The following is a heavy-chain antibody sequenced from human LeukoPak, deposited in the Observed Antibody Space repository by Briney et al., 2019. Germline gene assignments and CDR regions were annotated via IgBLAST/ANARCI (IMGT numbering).Heavy chain of an antibody. Sequence: GGSLRLSCAASGFTFDDYGMSWVRQAPGKGLEWVSGINWSGGSTGYADSVKGRFTISRDNSKNTLYLQMNSLRAEDTAVYYCARDLPSDTAMALDYWGQGTLVTVSS. J-gene: IGHJ4*02. D-gene: IGHD5-18*01. V-gene: IGHV3-20*04. CDR2: INWSGGST. CDR1: GFTFDDYG. CDR3: ARDLPSDTAMALDY.